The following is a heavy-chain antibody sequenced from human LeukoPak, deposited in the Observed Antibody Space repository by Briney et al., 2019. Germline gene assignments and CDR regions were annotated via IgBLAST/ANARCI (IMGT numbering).Heavy chain of an antibody. Sequence: SGGSLRLSCSVSGFTFSTYVMHWVRQAPGKGLEYVSAISSNGDNTYYADSVEGRFTISRDNSKNTLYLQMSSLRADDTAVYYCVRGTGYWGQGTLVTVSS. J-gene: IGHJ4*02. CDR1: GFTFSTYV. V-gene: IGHV3-64D*06. CDR3: VRGTGY. CDR2: ISSNGDNT.